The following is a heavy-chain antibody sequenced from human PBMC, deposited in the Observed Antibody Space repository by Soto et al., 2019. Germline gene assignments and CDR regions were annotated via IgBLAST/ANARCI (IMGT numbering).Heavy chain of an antibody. Sequence: EVQLAEPGGGLGQPGGSLRLSFAASGFTFSSYEMNWVRQAPGKGLEWISYISTSGSSKYYADSVKGRFTISRDNAKNSLYLQMNSLRAEDTAVYYCARVRDGYRGYFDSWGQGTLVTVSS. CDR2: ISTSGSSK. J-gene: IGHJ4*02. D-gene: IGHD5-18*01. CDR3: ARVRDGYRGYFDS. V-gene: IGHV3-48*03. CDR1: GFTFSSYE.